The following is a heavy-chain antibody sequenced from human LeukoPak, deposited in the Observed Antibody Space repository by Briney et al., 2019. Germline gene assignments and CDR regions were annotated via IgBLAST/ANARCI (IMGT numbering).Heavy chain of an antibody. CDR3: VRRITGTTSDSFDY. Sequence: PSETLSLTCAVYGGSFSGYYWSWIRQPPGKGLEWIGEINHSGSTNYNPSLKSRVTISVDTSKNQFSLKLSSVTAADTALYYCVRRITGTTSDSFDYWGQGTLVTVSS. V-gene: IGHV4-34*01. J-gene: IGHJ4*02. CDR1: GGSFSGYY. CDR2: INHSGST. D-gene: IGHD1-20*01.